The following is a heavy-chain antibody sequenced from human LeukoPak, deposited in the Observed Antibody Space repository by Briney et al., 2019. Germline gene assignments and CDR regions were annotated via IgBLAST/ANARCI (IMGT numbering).Heavy chain of an antibody. CDR2: IYPGDSDT. Sequence: GESLKISCKGFRYSFSNYWIGWVRQMPGKGLEWMGIIYPGDSDTRYSPSFQGQVTISADKSISTAYLQWSSLTTSDTAMYYCARGKGSDWYLDFDYWGQGTLVTVSS. CDR3: ARGKGSDWYLDFDY. CDR1: RYSFSNYW. D-gene: IGHD6-13*01. J-gene: IGHJ4*02. V-gene: IGHV5-51*01.